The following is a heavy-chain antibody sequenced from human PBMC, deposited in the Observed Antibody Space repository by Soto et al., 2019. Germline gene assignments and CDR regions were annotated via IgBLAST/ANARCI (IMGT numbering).Heavy chain of an antibody. CDR2: IYPGDSDT. Sequence: GASVKVSCKDSGYNFPTYCMSWGRRMPGKGLEWMGIIYPGDSDTRDSPSFQGQVTISADKSISTAYLQWSSLKASDTAMYYCARSTTVVTPPWDYYYGMDVWGQGTAVTVSS. J-gene: IGHJ6*02. CDR3: ARSTTVVTPPWDYYYGMDV. V-gene: IGHV5-51*03. D-gene: IGHD4-17*01. CDR1: GYNFPTYC.